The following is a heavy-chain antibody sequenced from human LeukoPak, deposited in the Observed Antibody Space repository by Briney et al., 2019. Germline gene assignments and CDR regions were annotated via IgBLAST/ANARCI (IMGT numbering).Heavy chain of an antibody. D-gene: IGHD6-13*01. CDR1: GYTFTSHN. CDR3: AGSSWTNWFDP. CDR2: MNPNSGNT. J-gene: IGHJ5*02. V-gene: IGHV1-8*01. Sequence: GASVKVSCKASGYTFTSHNINWVRQATGQGLEWMGWMNPNSGNTGYAQKFQGRVTMTRNTSISTAYMELSSLRSEDTAVYYCAGSSWTNWFDPWGQGTLVTVSS.